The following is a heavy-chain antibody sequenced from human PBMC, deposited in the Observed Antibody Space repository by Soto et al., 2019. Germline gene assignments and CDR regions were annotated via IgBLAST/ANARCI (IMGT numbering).Heavy chain of an antibody. CDR3: ASRPAYYYDSSGYYSFDY. D-gene: IGHD3-22*01. J-gene: IGHJ4*02. Sequence: SVKVSCKASGGTFSSYAISWVRQAPGQGLEWMGGIIPIFGTANYAQKFQGRVTITADESTSTAYMELSSLRSEDTAVYYCASRPAYYYDSSGYYSFDYWGQGTLVTVSS. V-gene: IGHV1-69*13. CDR2: IIPIFGTA. CDR1: GGTFSSYA.